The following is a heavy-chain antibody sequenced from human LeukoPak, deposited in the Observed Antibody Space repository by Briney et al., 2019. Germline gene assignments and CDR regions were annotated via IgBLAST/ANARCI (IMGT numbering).Heavy chain of an antibody. Sequence: PSGTLCLSCAVSGVSFSGYYWSWIRQAPGKGLEWVAYIYHSGSTYYNPSLKSRVTISVDRSKNQFSLKLSSVTAADTAVYYCARGGYSGYDHPFDYWGQGTLVTVSS. D-gene: IGHD5-12*01. CDR3: ARGGYSGYDHPFDY. CDR1: GVSFSGYY. CDR2: IYHSGST. V-gene: IGHV4-34*01. J-gene: IGHJ4*02.